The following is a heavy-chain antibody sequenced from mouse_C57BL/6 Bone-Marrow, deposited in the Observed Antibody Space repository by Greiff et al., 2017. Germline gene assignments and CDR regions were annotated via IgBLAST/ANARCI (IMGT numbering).Heavy chain of an antibody. D-gene: IGHD1-1*01. CDR1: GYSFTGYY. Sequence: EVQLQQSGPELVKPGASVKISCKASGYSFTGYYMNWVKQSPEKSLEWIGEINPSTGGTTYNQKFKAKATLTVDKSSSTAYMQLKSLTSEDSAVYYCAGAVAKGDFDYWGQGTTLTVSS. V-gene: IGHV1-42*01. J-gene: IGHJ2*01. CDR3: AGAVAKGDFDY. CDR2: INPSTGGT.